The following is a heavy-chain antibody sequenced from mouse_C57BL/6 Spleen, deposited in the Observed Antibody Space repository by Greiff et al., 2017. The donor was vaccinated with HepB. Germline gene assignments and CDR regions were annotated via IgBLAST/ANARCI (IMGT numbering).Heavy chain of an antibody. CDR1: GYSITSGYY. CDR3: ASYDRYAMDY. V-gene: IGHV3-6*01. CDR2: ISYDGSN. J-gene: IGHJ4*01. Sequence: DVQLQESGPGLVKPSQSLSLTCSVTGYSITSGYYWNWIRQFPGNKLEWMGYISYDGSNNYNPSLKNRNSITRDTSKNQFFLKLNSVTTEDTATYYCASYDRYAMDYWGQGTSVTVSS. D-gene: IGHD2-3*01.